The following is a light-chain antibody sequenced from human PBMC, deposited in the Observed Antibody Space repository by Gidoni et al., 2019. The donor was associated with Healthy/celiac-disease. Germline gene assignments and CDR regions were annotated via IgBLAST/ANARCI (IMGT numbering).Light chain of an antibody. CDR2: DAS. V-gene: IGKV3-11*01. Sequence: EIGLTQSPATLSLSPGERATLSCRASQSVSSYLAWYQQKPGQAPRLLIYDASNRATGIPARFSGSGSGIDFTLTISSLEPEDFAVYYCQQRSALTFGGGTKVEIK. J-gene: IGKJ4*01. CDR1: QSVSSY. CDR3: QQRSALT.